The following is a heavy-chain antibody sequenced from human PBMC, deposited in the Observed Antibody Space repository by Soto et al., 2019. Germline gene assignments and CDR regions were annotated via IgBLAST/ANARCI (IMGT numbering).Heavy chain of an antibody. J-gene: IGHJ4*02. V-gene: IGHV3-53*01. D-gene: IGHD1-1*01. CDR3: ARDLTGTTGNDY. CDR2: IYSGGST. CDR1: GFTVSSNY. Sequence: GGSLRLSCAASGFTVSSNYMSWVRQAPGKGLEWVSVIYSGGSTYYADSVKGRFTISRDNSKNTLYLQMNSLRAEDTAVYYCARDLTGTTGNDYWGQGTLVTVSS.